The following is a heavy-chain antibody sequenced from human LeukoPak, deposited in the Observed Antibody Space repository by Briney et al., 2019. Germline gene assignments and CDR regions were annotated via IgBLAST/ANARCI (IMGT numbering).Heavy chain of an antibody. CDR2: IYYSGST. Sequence: PSETLSLTCTVSGGSISSSSYYWGWIRQPPGKGLEWIGSIYYSGSTYYNPSLKSRVTISVDTSKNQFSLKLSSVTAADTAVYYCARGEGSYRPFDYWGQGTLVTVSS. V-gene: IGHV4-39*07. D-gene: IGHD3-16*02. CDR3: ARGEGSYRPFDY. CDR1: GGSISSSSYY. J-gene: IGHJ4*02.